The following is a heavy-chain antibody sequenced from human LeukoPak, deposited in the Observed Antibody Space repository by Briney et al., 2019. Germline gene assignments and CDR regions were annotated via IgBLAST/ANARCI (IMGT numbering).Heavy chain of an antibody. J-gene: IGHJ6*02. CDR3: TTTGNYGSGSYYRSDYYGMDV. CDR2: IKSKTDGGTV. D-gene: IGHD3-10*01. CDR1: GLTFSKAW. Sequence: GGSLRLSCAASGLTFSKAWMSWVRQAPGKGLAWVGRIKSKTDGGTVDYTAPVKGRFTISRDDSQNTLYLHMNSLKTEDTAVYYCTTTGNYGSGSYYRSDYYGMDVWGQGTTVTASS. V-gene: IGHV3-15*01.